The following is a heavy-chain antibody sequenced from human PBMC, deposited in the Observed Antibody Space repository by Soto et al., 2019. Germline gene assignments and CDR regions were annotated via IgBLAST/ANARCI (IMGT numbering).Heavy chain of an antibody. D-gene: IGHD1-26*01. Sequence: QVHLVESGGGVVQPGSSLRLSCAASEFTFRIFAMHWLRQSPGKGLEWVAVISYDGSRKADFVKGRFTVSRDNSWNTLYLQMNSLRAEDTAIYYCARGDRKDIEEVVGVRPGEYSMDVWGQGTTVTVSS. V-gene: IGHV3-30-3*01. CDR1: EFTFRIFA. CDR3: ARGDRKDIEEVVGVRPGEYSMDV. J-gene: IGHJ6*02. CDR2: ISYDGSRK.